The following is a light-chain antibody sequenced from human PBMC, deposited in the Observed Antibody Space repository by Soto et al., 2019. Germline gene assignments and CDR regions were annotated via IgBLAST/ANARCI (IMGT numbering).Light chain of an antibody. CDR1: QDIGNF. V-gene: IGKV1-16*02. Sequence: DLQMTQSPSSLSASVGDTVTITCRASQDIGNFFAWFQQKPGKAPKSLISAASSLQSGVPSKFSVSGSGTDLTLTINSLQPEDVATYYGQQYHSWPATFGGGTKVEI. CDR3: QQYHSWPAT. CDR2: AAS. J-gene: IGKJ4*01.